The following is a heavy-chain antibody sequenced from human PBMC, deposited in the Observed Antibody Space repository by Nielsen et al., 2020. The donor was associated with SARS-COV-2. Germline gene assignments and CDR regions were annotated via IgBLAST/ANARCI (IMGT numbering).Heavy chain of an antibody. V-gene: IGHV4-31*02. D-gene: IGHD3-22*01. CDR3: ARVYYDSSGYQEADAFDI. Sequence: SCTVSGGSISSGGYYWSWIRQHPGKGLEWIGYIYYSGSTYYNPSLKSRVTISVDTSKNQFSLKLSSVTAADTAVYYCARVYYDSSGYQEADAFDIWGQGTMVTVSS. CDR2: IYYSGST. CDR1: GGSISSGGYY. J-gene: IGHJ3*02.